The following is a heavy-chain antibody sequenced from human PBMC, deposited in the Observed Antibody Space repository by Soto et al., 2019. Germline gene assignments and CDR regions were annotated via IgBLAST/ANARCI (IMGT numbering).Heavy chain of an antibody. D-gene: IGHD3-9*01. Sequence: ASVKVSCKASGYTFTSYGISWVRQAPGQGLEWMGWISAYNGNTNYAQKLQGRVTMTTDTSTSTAYMELRSLTSEDTAVYYCARVGYDILTGYPRIDAFDIWGQGTMVTVSS. J-gene: IGHJ3*02. CDR1: GYTFTSYG. CDR2: ISAYNGNT. CDR3: ARVGYDILTGYPRIDAFDI. V-gene: IGHV1-18*01.